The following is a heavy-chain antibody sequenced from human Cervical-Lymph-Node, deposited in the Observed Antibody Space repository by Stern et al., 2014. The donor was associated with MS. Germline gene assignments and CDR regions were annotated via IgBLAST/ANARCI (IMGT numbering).Heavy chain of an antibody. Sequence: QITLKESGPALVKPTQTLTLTCTFSGFSLSTSGMRVSWIRQPPGQALEWLARIVWGDDKCYSTSLKTRLTISKDTTKNQVVLTMTNMDPVDTATYYCARSPPYYEFWNDYYYFDYWGQGTLVAVSS. CDR1: GFSLSTSGMR. CDR3: ARSPPYYEFWNDYYYFDY. J-gene: IGHJ4*02. CDR2: IVWGDDK. D-gene: IGHD3-3*01. V-gene: IGHV2-70*04.